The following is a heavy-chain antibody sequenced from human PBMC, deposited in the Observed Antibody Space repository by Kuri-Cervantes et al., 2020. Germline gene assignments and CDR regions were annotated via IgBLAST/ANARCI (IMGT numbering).Heavy chain of an antibody. Sequence: GESLKISCAASGFTFSSYSMNWVRQAPGKGLEWVANIKQDGSEKYYVDSMKGRFTISRDNAKNSLYLQMNSLRAEDTAVYYCARAGGDLYYGSGLDYWGQGTLVTVSS. CDR3: ARAGGDLYYGSGLDY. CDR2: IKQDGSEK. J-gene: IGHJ4*02. D-gene: IGHD3-10*01. V-gene: IGHV3-7*01. CDR1: GFTFSSYS.